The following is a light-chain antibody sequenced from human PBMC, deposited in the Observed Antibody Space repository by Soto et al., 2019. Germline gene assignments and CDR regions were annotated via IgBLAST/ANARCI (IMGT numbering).Light chain of an antibody. CDR3: WSYAGVNMFYV. J-gene: IGLJ1*01. CDR1: SSDVGSYNL. Sequence: QSALTQPASVSGSPGQSTTFSCTGTSSDVGSYNLVSWYQQHPGKAPKLIIYEVSKRPSGVSNRFSGSKSGNTASLTISGLRAEDEADYCCWSYAGVNMFYVFGRQNNVTVL. V-gene: IGLV2-23*02. CDR2: EVS.